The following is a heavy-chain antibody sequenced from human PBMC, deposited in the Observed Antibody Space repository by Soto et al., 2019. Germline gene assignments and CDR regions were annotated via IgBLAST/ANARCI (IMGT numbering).Heavy chain of an antibody. CDR3: ASLGTTVTRFDY. V-gene: IGHV4-4*02. D-gene: IGHD4-4*01. Sequence: SETLSVTCAVSVGSISSTNWGNWVRQPPGKGLEWIGEIYHSGMTNFNPSLKSRVTISVDKSKNQFSLKLTSVTAADTAVYYCASLGTTVTRFDYWGQGTLVTVSS. CDR2: IYHSGMT. J-gene: IGHJ4*02. CDR1: VGSISSTNW.